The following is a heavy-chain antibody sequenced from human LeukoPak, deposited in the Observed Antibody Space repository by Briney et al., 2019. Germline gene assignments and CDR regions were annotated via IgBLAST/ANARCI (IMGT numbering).Heavy chain of an antibody. CDR2: ISDSGDSR. V-gene: IGHV3-23*01. CDR1: GFTFRTYA. Sequence: GGSLRLSCAASGFTFRTYAMTWVRQAPGKGLEWVSIISDSGDSRQYADSVKGRFTISRGDSKNTVYLQMNSLRAEDTAVYHCAKPVGRFAEDLLSRAFHVWGQGTMVTVSS. CDR3: AKPVGRFAEDLLSRAFHV. J-gene: IGHJ3*01. D-gene: IGHD3-10*01.